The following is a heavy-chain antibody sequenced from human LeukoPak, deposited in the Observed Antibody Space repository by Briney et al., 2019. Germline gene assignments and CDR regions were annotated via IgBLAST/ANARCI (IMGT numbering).Heavy chain of an antibody. J-gene: IGHJ4*02. V-gene: IGHV3-74*01. CDR1: GFTFSSYW. CDR3: ARASSGWSLVFDY. Sequence: PGGSLRLSCAASGFTFSSYWMHWVRQAPGKGLVWVSRINSDGSSTSYADSVKGRFTISRDNAKNTLYLQMNSLRAEDTAVYYCARASSGWSLVFDYWGQGTLVTVSS. CDR2: INSDGSST. D-gene: IGHD6-19*01.